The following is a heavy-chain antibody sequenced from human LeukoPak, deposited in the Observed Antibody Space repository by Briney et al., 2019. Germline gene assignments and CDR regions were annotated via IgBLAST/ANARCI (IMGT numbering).Heavy chain of an antibody. CDR1: GGSISSYY. CDR2: IYTSGST. V-gene: IGHV4-4*07. D-gene: IGHD3-10*01. CDR3: ARGLHYYGSGSYYYYYYYMDV. Sequence: SETLSLTCTVSGGSISSYYWSWIRQPAGKGLEWIGRIYTSGSTNYNPSLKSRVTMSVDTSKNQFSLKLSSVTAADTAVYYCARGLHYYGSGSYYYYYYYMDVWGKGTTVTVSS. J-gene: IGHJ6*03.